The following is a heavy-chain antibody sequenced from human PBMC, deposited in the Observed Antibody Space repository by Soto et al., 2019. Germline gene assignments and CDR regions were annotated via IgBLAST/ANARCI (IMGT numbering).Heavy chain of an antibody. J-gene: IGHJ4*02. V-gene: IGHV1-8*02. CDR1: GYTFTSYA. D-gene: IGHD2-21*02. CDR2: MNPNSGNT. Sequence: GASVKVSCKASGYTFTSYAMHWVRQAPGQRLEWMGWMNPNSGNTGYAQKFQGRVTMPRNTSISTAYMELSSLRSDDTAVYYCARRTTAWSAADYWGQGTLVTVSS. CDR3: ARRTTAWSAADY.